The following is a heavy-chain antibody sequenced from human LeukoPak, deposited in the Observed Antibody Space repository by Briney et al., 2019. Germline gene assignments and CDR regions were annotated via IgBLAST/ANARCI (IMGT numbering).Heavy chain of an antibody. D-gene: IGHD6-19*01. CDR2: INHSGST. Sequence: SETLSLTCAVYGGSFSGYYWSWIRQPPGKGLEWTGEINHSGSTNYNPSLKSRVTISVDTSKNQFSLKLSSVTAADTAVYYCARRSARGWKPVDYWGQGTLVTVSS. CDR3: ARRSARGWKPVDY. CDR1: GGSFSGYY. J-gene: IGHJ4*02. V-gene: IGHV4-34*01.